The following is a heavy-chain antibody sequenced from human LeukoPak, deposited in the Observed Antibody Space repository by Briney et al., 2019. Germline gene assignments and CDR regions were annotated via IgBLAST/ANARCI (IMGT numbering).Heavy chain of an antibody. CDR3: ARGWFDY. CDR1: GFTFSSNK. Sequence: GGSLRLSCAASGFTFSSNKINGVRQAPGKGLEWVSYISNSGDTIYYADSVKGRFTISRDNAKDSLYLQMNSLRAEDTAIYYCARGWFDYWGQGTLVTVSS. CDR2: ISNSGDTI. J-gene: IGHJ4*02. V-gene: IGHV3-48*03.